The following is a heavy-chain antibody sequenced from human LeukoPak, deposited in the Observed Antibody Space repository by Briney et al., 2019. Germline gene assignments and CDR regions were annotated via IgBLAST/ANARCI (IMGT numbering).Heavy chain of an antibody. CDR2: INPNSGGT. V-gene: IGHV1-2*02. CDR3: ARERYCSGGSCYFSYGMDV. D-gene: IGHD2-15*01. J-gene: IGHJ6*02. Sequence: ASVKVSCKASGYTFTGYYMHWVRQPPGQGLEWMGWINPNSGGTNYAQKFQGRVTMTRDTSISTAYMELSRLRSDDTAVYYCARERYCSGGSCYFSYGMDVWGQGTTVTVSS. CDR1: GYTFTGYY.